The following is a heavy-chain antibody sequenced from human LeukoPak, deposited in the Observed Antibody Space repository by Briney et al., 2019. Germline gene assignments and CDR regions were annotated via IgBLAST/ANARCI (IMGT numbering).Heavy chain of an antibody. CDR1: GGSISSYY. D-gene: IGHD6-19*01. Sequence: SETLSLTCTVSGGSISSYYWSWIRQPPGKGLEWIGYIYYSGSTNYNPSLKSRVTISVDTSKNQFSLKLSSVTAAGTAVYYCARDRSGSGWYPKAFDIWGQGTMVTVSS. J-gene: IGHJ3*02. V-gene: IGHV4-59*01. CDR2: IYYSGST. CDR3: ARDRSGSGWYPKAFDI.